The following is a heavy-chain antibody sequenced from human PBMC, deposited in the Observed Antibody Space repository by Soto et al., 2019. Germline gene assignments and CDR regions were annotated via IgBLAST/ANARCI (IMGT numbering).Heavy chain of an antibody. CDR2: IYYSGST. CDR3: VRSNYFDY. V-gene: IGHV4-59*01. Sequence: PSGTLALTCTVSGGSISRYYWSWIRQPPGKGLEWIGYIYYSGSTNYNPSLKSRVTISVDTSKNQFSLKLSSVTAADTAVYYCVRSNYFDYWGQGTLVTVSS. CDR1: GGSISRYY. J-gene: IGHJ4*02.